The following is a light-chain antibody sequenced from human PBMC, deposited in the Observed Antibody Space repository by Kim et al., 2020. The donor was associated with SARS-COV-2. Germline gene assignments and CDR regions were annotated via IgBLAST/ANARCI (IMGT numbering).Light chain of an antibody. CDR2: GAS. J-gene: IGKJ5*01. V-gene: IGKV3-15*01. Sequence: VSPGERAPLSCRASQSVSSNLAWYQQKPGQAPRLLIYGASTRATGIPARFSGSGSGTEFTLTISSLQSEDFAVYYCQQYNNWPPITFGQGTRLRLN. CDR3: QQYNNWPPIT. CDR1: QSVSSN.